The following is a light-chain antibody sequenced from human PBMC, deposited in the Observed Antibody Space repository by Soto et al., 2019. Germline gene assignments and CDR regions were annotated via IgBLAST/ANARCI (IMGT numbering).Light chain of an antibody. Sequence: PITKNKTSSDVGGYNYVSWYQHHPGKAPKLLIHDVTKRPSGVPDRFSGSKSGNTASLTISGLQTEDEADYYCCSSAGSFYVFGTGTKVTVL. CDR1: SSDVGGYNY. J-gene: IGLJ1*01. CDR3: CSSAGSFYV. V-gene: IGLV2-11*01. CDR2: DVT.